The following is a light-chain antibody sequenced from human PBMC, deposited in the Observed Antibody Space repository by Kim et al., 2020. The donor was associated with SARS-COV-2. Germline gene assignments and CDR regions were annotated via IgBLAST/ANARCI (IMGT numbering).Light chain of an antibody. CDR2: KDI. V-gene: IGLV3-25*03. CDR3: QSADTSGTYEV. CDR1: ALSKQY. Sequence: PGQTARITCSGDALSKQYVYWYQQRPDQAPLLVIYKDIDRPSGIPGRFSGSSSGTTVTLTISGVQAEDEADYYCQSADTSGTYEVFGGGTQLTVL. J-gene: IGLJ3*02.